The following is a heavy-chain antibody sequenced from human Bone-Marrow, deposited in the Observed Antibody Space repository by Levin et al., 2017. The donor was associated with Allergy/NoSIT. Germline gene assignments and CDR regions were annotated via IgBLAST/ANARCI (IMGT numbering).Heavy chain of an antibody. CDR3: ARGRRLAMIRGGGVDYGMDV. D-gene: IGHD5-12*01. J-gene: IGHJ6*02. V-gene: IGHV4-59*01. Sequence: SPTLSLPCTVSGDSLSSFYWTWIRQPTGKGLEWIGYIYNSGSTSYNPSLKSRVTISLDTSKNQFSLRLSSVTAADTAVYYCARGRRLAMIRGGGVDYGMDVWGQGTTVTVSS. CDR2: IYNSGST. CDR1: GDSLSSFY.